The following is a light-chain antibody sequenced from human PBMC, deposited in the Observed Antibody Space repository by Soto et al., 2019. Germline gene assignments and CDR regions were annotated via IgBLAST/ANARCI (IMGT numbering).Light chain of an antibody. CDR1: QSVSSY. V-gene: IGKV3-20*01. J-gene: IGKJ1*01. Sequence: EIVLTQSPGTLSLSPGERATLSCRASQSVSSYLAGYQQKPGQAPKLPIFGASSRATGIPERFSGSGSGTDFTLTISRLEPEDFAVYYCQHYGSSPRTFGQGTKVEIK. CDR2: GAS. CDR3: QHYGSSPRT.